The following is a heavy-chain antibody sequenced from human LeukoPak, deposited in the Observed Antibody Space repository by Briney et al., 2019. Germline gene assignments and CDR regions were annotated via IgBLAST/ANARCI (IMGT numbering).Heavy chain of an antibody. CDR2: MNPNSGNT. Sequence: ASVKVSCKASGYTFTSYDINWVRQATGQGLERMGWMNPNSGNTGYAQKFQGRVTITRNTSISTAYMELSSLRSEDTAVYYCARGIAAAGLLTSFDPWGQGTLVTVSS. CDR1: GYTFTSYD. D-gene: IGHD6-13*01. CDR3: ARGIAAAGLLTSFDP. V-gene: IGHV1-8*03. J-gene: IGHJ5*02.